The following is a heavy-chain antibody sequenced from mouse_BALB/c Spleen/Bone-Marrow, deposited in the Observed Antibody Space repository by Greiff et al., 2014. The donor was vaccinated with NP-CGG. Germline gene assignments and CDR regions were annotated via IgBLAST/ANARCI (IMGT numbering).Heavy chain of an antibody. CDR1: GYTFTNYW. CDR3: ARDDYDDY. D-gene: IGHD2-4*01. J-gene: IGHJ2*01. Sequence: VQRVESGAELAKPGASVKMSCKASGYTFTNYWMHWVKQRPGQGLEWIGYINLSTSYTEYNQKFKDKATLTADKSSSTAYMQLSSLTSEDSAVYYCARDDYDDYWGQGTTLTVSS. V-gene: IGHV1-7*01. CDR2: INLSTSYT.